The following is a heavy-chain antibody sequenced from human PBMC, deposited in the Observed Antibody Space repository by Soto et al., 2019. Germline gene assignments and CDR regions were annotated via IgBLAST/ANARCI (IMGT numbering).Heavy chain of an antibody. CDR1: GYTFTSYD. V-gene: IGHV1-18*01. J-gene: IGHJ4*02. Sequence: QVQLVQSGAEVKKPGASLKVSCKASGYTFTSYDITGARQAPGQGLEWMGWISAYNGNTNYARKLQGRVAMTTDTCRSAAYTELRRIRSDDTAVYYCAREARGWYYFDYWGQGTLVAVAA. D-gene: IGHD6-19*01. CDR2: ISAYNGNT. CDR3: AREARGWYYFDY.